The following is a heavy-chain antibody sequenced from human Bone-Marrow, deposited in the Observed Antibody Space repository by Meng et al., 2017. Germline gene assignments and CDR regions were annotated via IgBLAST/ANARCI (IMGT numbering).Heavy chain of an antibody. V-gene: IGHV1-2*06. D-gene: IGHD3-22*01. J-gene: IGHJ6*02. CDR2: IDPRSGDT. CDR3: ARDPNPNNRGYYYYYYYGMDV. CDR1: GYTFTAYW. Sequence: ASVKVSCKPSGYTFTAYWLHWVRQAPGQGLDWMGRIDPRSGDTQYAQKLQGRVTMTTDTSTSTAYMELRSLRSDDTAVYNCARDPNPNNRGYYYYYYYGMDVGGQGTTVTVS.